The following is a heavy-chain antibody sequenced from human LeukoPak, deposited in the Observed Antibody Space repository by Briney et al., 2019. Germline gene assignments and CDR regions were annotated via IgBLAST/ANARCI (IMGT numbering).Heavy chain of an antibody. CDR2: ISSSGSPI. CDR3: ARVRPEYSSSSGYYYYMDV. V-gene: IGHV3-11*01. Sequence: GGSLRLSCAASGFTFSDYYMSRIRQAPGKGLECVSYISSSGSPIYCADSVKGRFTISRDNAKNSLYLQMNSLRAEDTAVYYCARVRPEYSSSSGYYYYMDVWGKGTTVTVSS. D-gene: IGHD6-6*01. J-gene: IGHJ6*03. CDR1: GFTFSDYY.